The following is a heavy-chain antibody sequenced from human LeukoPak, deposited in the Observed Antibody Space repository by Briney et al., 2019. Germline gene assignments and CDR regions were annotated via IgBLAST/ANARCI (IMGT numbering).Heavy chain of an antibody. V-gene: IGHV3-23*01. CDR1: GFTFSNAW. CDR3: AKDRSIGTYYTFDH. D-gene: IGHD1-26*01. J-gene: IGHJ4*02. CDR2: ISASGVMT. Sequence: GGSLRLSCAASGFTFSNAWMSWVRQAPGKGLEWVSSISASGVMTYYADSVKGRFTVSRDNSKNSLYLQMSSLTAADTAVYYCAKDRSIGTYYTFDHWGQGTLVTVSS.